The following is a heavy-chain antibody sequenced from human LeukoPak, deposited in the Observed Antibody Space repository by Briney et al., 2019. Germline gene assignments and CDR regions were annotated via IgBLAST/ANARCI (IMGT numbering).Heavy chain of an antibody. CDR3: ARGGRDGYSHHYYYYMDV. D-gene: IGHD5-24*01. CDR2: IKQDGSEK. J-gene: IGHJ6*03. CDR1: GFTFSSYW. V-gene: IGHV3-7*01. Sequence: GGSLRLSCAASGFTFSSYWMSWVRQAPGKGLEWVANIKQDGSEKYYVDSVKGRFTISRDNAKNSLYLQMNSLRAEDTAVYYCARGGRDGYSHHYYYYMDVWGKGTTVTVSS.